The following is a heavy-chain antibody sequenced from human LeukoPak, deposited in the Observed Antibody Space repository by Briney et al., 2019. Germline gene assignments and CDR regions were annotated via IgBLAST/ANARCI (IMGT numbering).Heavy chain of an antibody. CDR3: AGGSLHGYSSGWLFDY. Sequence: SETLSLTCTVSGGSISSYYWSWIRQPPGKGLEWMGYIYYSGSTNYNPSLKSRVTTSVDTSKNQFSLKLSSVTAAETAVYYCAGGSLHGYSSGWLFDYWGQGTLVTVSS. V-gene: IGHV4-59*12. CDR2: IYYSGST. D-gene: IGHD6-19*01. CDR1: GGSISSYY. J-gene: IGHJ4*02.